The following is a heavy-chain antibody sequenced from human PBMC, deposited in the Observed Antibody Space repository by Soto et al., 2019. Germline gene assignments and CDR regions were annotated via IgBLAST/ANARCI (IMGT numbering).Heavy chain of an antibody. D-gene: IGHD6-13*01. CDR1: GFTFSNAW. J-gene: IGHJ6*02. CDR2: IKSKTDGGTT. Sequence: GGSLRLSCAASGFTFSNAWMNWVRQAPGNGLEWVGRIKSKTDGGTTDYAAPVKGRFTISRDDSKNTLYLQMNSLKTEDTAVYYCTTEEGSSSSFSYYYGMDVWGQGTTVTVSS. CDR3: TTEEGSSSSFSYYYGMDV. V-gene: IGHV3-15*07.